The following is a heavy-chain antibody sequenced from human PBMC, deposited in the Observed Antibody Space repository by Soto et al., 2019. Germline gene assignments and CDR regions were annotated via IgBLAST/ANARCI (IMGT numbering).Heavy chain of an antibody. CDR2: IKSKTDGGTT. V-gene: IGHV3-15*07. CDR1: SVSNAW. Sequence: SVSNAWMNWVRPAPGKGLEWVGRIKSKTDGGTTDYAAPVKGRFTISRDDSKNTLYLQMNSLKTEDTAVYYCTSADYYDSSFFDYWGQGTLVTVSS. CDR3: TSADYYDSSFFDY. D-gene: IGHD3-22*01. J-gene: IGHJ4*02.